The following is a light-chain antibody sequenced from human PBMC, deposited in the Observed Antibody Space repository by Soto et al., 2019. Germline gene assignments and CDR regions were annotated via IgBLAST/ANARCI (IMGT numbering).Light chain of an antibody. CDR3: QQYIRWPLT. J-gene: IGKJ4*01. V-gene: IGKV3-15*01. Sequence: EIVMTQAPATLSLSPGERATLSCCASQTVSINLAWYQQKPGQAPSLLIYGASTRATGTPARFSGSGSGTEFTLTISSLQSEDFAVYYCQQYIRWPLTFGGGTKV. CDR2: GAS. CDR1: QTVSIN.